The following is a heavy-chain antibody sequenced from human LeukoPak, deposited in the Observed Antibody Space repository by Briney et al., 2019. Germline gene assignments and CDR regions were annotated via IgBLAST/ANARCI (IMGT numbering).Heavy chain of an antibody. CDR3: ARDQIGYGLDY. CDR1: RGSINNHY. J-gene: IGHJ4*02. D-gene: IGHD5-18*01. Sequence: SETLSLPFIVSRGSINNHYWSWIRQPPGKGLEWIGYIYNSWNTNYNPSLKSRVTISIDTSKNQFSLNLTSVTAADTAVYYCARDQIGYGLDYWGQGTLVTVSS. CDR2: IYNSWNT. V-gene: IGHV4-59*11.